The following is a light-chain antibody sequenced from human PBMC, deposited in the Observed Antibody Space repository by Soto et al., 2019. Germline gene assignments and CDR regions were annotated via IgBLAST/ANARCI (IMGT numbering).Light chain of an antibody. CDR1: QGIGNY. CDR2: TSS. Sequence: DRVTITCRASQGIGNYLAWYQQKPGKVPKLLIYTSSTLQSGVPSRFSGSGSGTDFTLTISNLQPEDVATYYCQKHNAAPLTFGGGTKVDIK. CDR3: QKHNAAPLT. V-gene: IGKV1-27*01. J-gene: IGKJ4*01.